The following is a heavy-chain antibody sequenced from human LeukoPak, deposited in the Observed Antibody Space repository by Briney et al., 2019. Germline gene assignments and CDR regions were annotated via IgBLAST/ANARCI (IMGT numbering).Heavy chain of an antibody. Sequence: GGSLRLSCAASGFPFSSYAMSWVRQAPGKGLEWVSGISGSGGSTYYADSVKGRFTISRDNSKNTLHLQMNSLRAEDTAVYYWAKGIVRAVILGAFDIWGQGTMVTVSS. J-gene: IGHJ3*02. D-gene: IGHD2-2*01. V-gene: IGHV3-23*01. CDR3: AKGIVRAVILGAFDI. CDR1: GFPFSSYA. CDR2: ISGSGGST.